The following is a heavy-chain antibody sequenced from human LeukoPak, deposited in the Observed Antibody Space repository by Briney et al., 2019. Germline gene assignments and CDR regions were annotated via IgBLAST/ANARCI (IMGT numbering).Heavy chain of an antibody. Sequence: GASVKVSCKASGGTFSSYAISWVRQAPGQGLEWMGRIIPILGIANYAQKFQGRVTITADKSTSTAYMELSSLRSEDTAVYYCAKFSSPAPDSSGGFDIWGQGTMVTVSS. CDR1: GGTFSSYA. J-gene: IGHJ3*02. V-gene: IGHV1-69*04. D-gene: IGHD3-22*01. CDR3: AKFSSPAPDSSGGFDI. CDR2: IIPILGIA.